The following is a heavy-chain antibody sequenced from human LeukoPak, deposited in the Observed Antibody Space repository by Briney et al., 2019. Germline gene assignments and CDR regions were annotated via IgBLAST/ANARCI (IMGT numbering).Heavy chain of an antibody. V-gene: IGHV4-34*01. CDR2: INHSGST. CDR3: ARGRDAFDI. Sequence: SETLSLTXAVYGGSFGGYYWSWIRQPPGKGLEWIGEINHSGSTNYNPSLKSRVTISVDTSKNQFSLKLSSVTAADTAVYYCARGRDAFDIWGQGTMVTVSS. J-gene: IGHJ3*02. CDR1: GGSFGGYY.